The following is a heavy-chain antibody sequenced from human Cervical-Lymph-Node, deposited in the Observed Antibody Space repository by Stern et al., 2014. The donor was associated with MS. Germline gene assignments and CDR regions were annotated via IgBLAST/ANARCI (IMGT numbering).Heavy chain of an antibody. CDR1: GYTITGCY. J-gene: IGHJ4*02. CDR3: ARDLAGDGDLYLDY. Sequence: VQLVQSGAEVKKPGASVKVSCKASGYTITGCYIHWVRQAPGQGLELMGLINGNSGATKYAQNLQGRFTMTRDTSISTAHMELSGLRADDTAVYYCARDLAGDGDLYLDYWGQGTLVTVSS. D-gene: IGHD7-27*01. CDR2: INGNSGAT. V-gene: IGHV1-2*02.